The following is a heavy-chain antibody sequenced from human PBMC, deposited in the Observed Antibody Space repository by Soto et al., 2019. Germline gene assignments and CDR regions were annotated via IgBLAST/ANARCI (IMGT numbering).Heavy chain of an antibody. CDR1: GGSISSGGYY. V-gene: IGHV4-31*03. J-gene: IGHJ3*02. CDR3: ARDDYGDKGAFDI. CDR2: IYYSGST. Sequence: SETVSLTCTVSGGSISSGGYYWSWIRQHPGKGLEWIGYIYYSGSTYYNPSLKSRVTISVDTSKNQFSLKLSSVTAADTAVYYRARDDYGDKGAFDIWGQGTMVTVSS. D-gene: IGHD4-17*01.